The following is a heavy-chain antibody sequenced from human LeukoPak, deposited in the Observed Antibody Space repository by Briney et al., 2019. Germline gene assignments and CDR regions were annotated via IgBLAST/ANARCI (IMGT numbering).Heavy chain of an antibody. J-gene: IGHJ5*02. D-gene: IGHD2-2*01. CDR3: ARAPIGYCSSTSCLNWFDP. CDR1: GGSISGGSYY. CDR2: IYTSGST. V-gene: IGHV4-61*02. Sequence: SQTLSLTCTVSGGSISGGSYYWSWIRQPAGKGLEWIGRIYTSGSTNYNPSLKSRVTISVDTSKNQFSLKLSSVTAADTAVYYCARAPIGYCSSTSCLNWFDPWGQGTLVTVSS.